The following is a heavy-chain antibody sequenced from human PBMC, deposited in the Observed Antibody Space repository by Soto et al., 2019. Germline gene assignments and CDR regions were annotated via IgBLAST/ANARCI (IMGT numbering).Heavy chain of an antibody. J-gene: IGHJ4*02. V-gene: IGHV4-59*08. CDR3: ARHSPDFDWLSQFDY. D-gene: IGHD3-9*01. CDR2: IFYFGST. Sequence: SDTLSLTCTVSGGSLSSYYWSWILQTPGKGLEWIGYIFYFGSTNYNPSLKSRVTLSIDTSKNQLSLKLSSVTAADTAVYYCARHSPDFDWLSQFDYWGQGTLDTVSS. CDR1: GGSLSSYY.